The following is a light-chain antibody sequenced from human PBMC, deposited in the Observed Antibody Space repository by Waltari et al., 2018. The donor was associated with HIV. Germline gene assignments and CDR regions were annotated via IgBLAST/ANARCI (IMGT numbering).Light chain of an antibody. CDR3: SAWDRSLSAVV. CDR1: SDNVGHQG. V-gene: IGLV10-54*04. Sequence: QAGLTQPPSVYTGLRQTATPTCTGNSDNVGHQGATWLQQHQGHPPKLLFYRDNRRPSGISERFSASRSGNTASLTITGLQPEDEADYFCSAWDRSLSAVVFGGGTTLIVL. CDR2: RDN. J-gene: IGLJ2*01.